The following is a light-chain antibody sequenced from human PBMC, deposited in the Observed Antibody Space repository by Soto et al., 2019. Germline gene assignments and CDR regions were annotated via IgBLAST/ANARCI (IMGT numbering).Light chain of an antibody. CDR1: QSISTY. J-gene: IGKJ2*01. Sequence: DIQMTQSPSSLSTSVGDRVTITCRASQSISTYLNWYQQKPGKAPNLLIYDASTLQRGVPSRFSGRGSGTDFTLTISSLQPEDFATYFCQQSYSLPYTFGQGTRVEFE. CDR3: QQSYSLPYT. V-gene: IGKV1-39*01. CDR2: DAS.